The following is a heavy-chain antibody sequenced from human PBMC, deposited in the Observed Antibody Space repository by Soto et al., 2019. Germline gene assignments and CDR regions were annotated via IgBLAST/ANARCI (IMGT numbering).Heavy chain of an antibody. D-gene: IGHD6-19*01. CDR2: LSGSGDST. Sequence: GASLRVSCAASGFTCSRYAMSWVRQAPGKGLEWVSTLSGSGDSTYYAESVKGRFSISRDDSKNPLYLQMNSLRAEDTAVYYCAKDKTQTGIVAVAGPDYWGQGTLVTVSS. CDR1: GFTCSRYA. CDR3: AKDKTQTGIVAVAGPDY. J-gene: IGHJ4*02. V-gene: IGHV3-23*01.